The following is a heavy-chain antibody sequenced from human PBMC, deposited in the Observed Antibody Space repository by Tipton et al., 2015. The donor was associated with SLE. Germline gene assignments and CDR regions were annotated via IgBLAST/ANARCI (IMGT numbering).Heavy chain of an antibody. Sequence: TLSLTCTVSGGSISSYYWSWIRQPPGKGLEWIGYIYYSGNTNYNPSLKSRVTISVDTSKNQFSLKLSSVTAADTAVYYCARGYSSSWYLPDAFDIWGQGTMVTVSS. J-gene: IGHJ3*02. V-gene: IGHV4-59*01. CDR1: GGSISSYY. CDR3: ARGYSSSWYLPDAFDI. D-gene: IGHD6-13*01. CDR2: IYYSGNT.